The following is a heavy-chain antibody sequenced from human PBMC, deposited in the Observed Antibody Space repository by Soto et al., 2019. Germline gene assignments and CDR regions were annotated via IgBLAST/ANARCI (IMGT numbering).Heavy chain of an antibody. J-gene: IGHJ6*02. Sequence: GGSLRLSCAASRFSFSSFSMNWVRQAPGKGLEWVSSISSSSTKIYYADSVKGRFTISRDDAKNSLYLQMNSLTAEDTAVYYCARDLHLRPIYYYYGLDVWGQGTTVTVSS. CDR1: RFSFSSFS. D-gene: IGHD5-12*01. CDR2: ISSSSTKI. CDR3: ARDLHLRPIYYYYGLDV. V-gene: IGHV3-21*01.